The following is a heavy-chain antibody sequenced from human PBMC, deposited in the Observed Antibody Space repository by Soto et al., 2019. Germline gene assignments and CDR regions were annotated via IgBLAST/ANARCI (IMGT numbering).Heavy chain of an antibody. CDR3: ARGRGCSGGSCSPGAYDI. J-gene: IGHJ3*02. Sequence: PSETLSLTCAVYGWSFSGYYWSWIRQPPGKGLEWIGEINHSGSTNYNPSLKSRVTISVDTSKNQFSLKLSSVTAADTAVYYCARGRGCSGGSCSPGAYDIWGQGTMVTVSS. CDR2: INHSGST. D-gene: IGHD2-15*01. CDR1: GWSFSGYY. V-gene: IGHV4-34*01.